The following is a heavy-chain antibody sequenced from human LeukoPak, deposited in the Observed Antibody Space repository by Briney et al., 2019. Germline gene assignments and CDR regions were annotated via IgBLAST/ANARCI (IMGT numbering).Heavy chain of an antibody. CDR3: AKDTYYYDSSGYLVY. J-gene: IGHJ4*02. CDR1: GFTFSSYG. V-gene: IGHV3-30*18. Sequence: GGSLRLSCAASGFTFSSYGMHWVRQAPGKGLEWVAVISYDGSNKYYADSVKGRFTISRDNSKNTLYLQMNSLRAEDTAVYYCAKDTYYYDSSGYLVYWGQGTLVTVSS. CDR2: ISYDGSNK. D-gene: IGHD3-22*01.